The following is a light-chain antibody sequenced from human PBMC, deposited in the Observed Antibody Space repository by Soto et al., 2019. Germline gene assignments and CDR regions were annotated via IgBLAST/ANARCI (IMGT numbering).Light chain of an antibody. Sequence: EIVLTQSPGTLSLAPGDIATLSCRASQSVNSNYLDWYQQKPGQAPGLLLYGASSRAIGIPDRFSGSGSGTEFTLTISRLEPEDFAVYYCQQYDASPPLTFGGGTKVEIK. CDR2: GAS. CDR1: QSVNSNY. CDR3: QQYDASPPLT. V-gene: IGKV3-20*01. J-gene: IGKJ4*01.